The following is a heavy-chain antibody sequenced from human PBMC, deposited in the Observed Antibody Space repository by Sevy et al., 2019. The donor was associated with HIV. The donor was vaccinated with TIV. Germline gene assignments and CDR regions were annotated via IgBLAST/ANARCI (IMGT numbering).Heavy chain of an antibody. CDR1: GFTFSTYD. J-gene: IGHJ3*02. D-gene: IGHD6-13*01. CDR3: ARACAAAGGKSGPIDAFDI. V-gene: IGHV3-13*01. Sequence: GGSLRLSCVASGFTFSTYDMHWVRQVKGKGLGWVSGIGTLKDTYYPDSVKGRFIISREDAKNSLYLQMNSLRAGDTAVYYCARACAAAGGKSGPIDAFDIWGQGTLVTVSS. CDR2: IGTLKDT.